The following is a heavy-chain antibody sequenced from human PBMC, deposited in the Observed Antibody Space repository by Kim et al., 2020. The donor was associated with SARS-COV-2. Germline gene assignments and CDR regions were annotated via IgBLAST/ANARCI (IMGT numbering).Heavy chain of an antibody. CDR1: GFTVTSNY. D-gene: IGHD3-22*01. V-gene: IGHV3-53*04. Sequence: GGSLRLSCAASGFTVTSNYMSWVRQAPGKGLEWVSLIYSGGSTHYADSVKGRFTISRHNSKNTLDLQMNTLRAEDTALYYCARVAYYYDSSGRAHDYFDYWGQGTLVTVSS. CDR2: IYSGGST. J-gene: IGHJ4*02. CDR3: ARVAYYYDSSGRAHDYFDY.